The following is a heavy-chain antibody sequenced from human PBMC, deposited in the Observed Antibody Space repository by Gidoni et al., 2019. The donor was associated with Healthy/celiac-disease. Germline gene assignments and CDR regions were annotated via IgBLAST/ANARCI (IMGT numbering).Heavy chain of an antibody. J-gene: IGHJ5*02. D-gene: IGHD3-10*01. Sequence: QVQLQESGPGLVQPSQTLSPTCTVPAGPISRGRYYSSWTRPPPRPGPRRVGDYYWSWIRQPPGKGLEWIGYIYYSGSTYYNPSLKSRVTISVDTSKNQFSLKLSSVTAADTAVYYCARVRKELLKFAFDPWGQGTLVTVSS. CDR3: ARVRKELLKFAFDP. CDR2: IYYSGST. V-gene: IGHV4-30-4*01. CDR1: AGPISRGRYYSSWTRPPPRPGPRRVGDYY.